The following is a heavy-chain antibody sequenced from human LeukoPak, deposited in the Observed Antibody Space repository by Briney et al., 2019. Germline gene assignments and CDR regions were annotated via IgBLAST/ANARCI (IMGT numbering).Heavy chain of an antibody. CDR3: ARVPFRLAMDV. V-gene: IGHV4-39*07. D-gene: IGHD6-19*01. J-gene: IGHJ6*03. CDR1: GGSISSSSYY. CDR2: IYYSGST. Sequence: SETLSLTCTVSGGSISSSSYYWGWIRQPPGKGLEWIGSIYYSGSTYYNPSLKSRVTISVDTSKNQFSLKLSSVTAADTAVYYCARVPFRLAMDVWGKGTTVTVSS.